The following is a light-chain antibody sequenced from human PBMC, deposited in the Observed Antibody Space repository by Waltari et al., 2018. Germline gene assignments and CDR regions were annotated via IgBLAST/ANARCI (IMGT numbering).Light chain of an antibody. V-gene: IGLV2-18*01. Sequence: QSALTQPPSVSGSPGRSVTIACTGTSSDVGSYNRVPWYQQPPGTAPKLMIYEVSNRPSGVPDRFSGSKPGNTASLTISGLQAEDEADYYCSLYTSSSTYVFGTGTKVTVL. CDR2: EVS. CDR3: SLYTSSSTYV. J-gene: IGLJ1*01. CDR1: SSDVGSYNR.